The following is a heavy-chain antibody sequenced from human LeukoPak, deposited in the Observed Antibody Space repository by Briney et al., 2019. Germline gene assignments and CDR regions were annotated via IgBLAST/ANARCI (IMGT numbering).Heavy chain of an antibody. CDR3: ARGFYGGYYYYYYMDV. CDR1: GYSFTSYW. V-gene: IGHV5-51*01. J-gene: IGHJ6*03. D-gene: IGHD4/OR15-4a*01. Sequence: GESLKISCKGSGYSFTSYWIGWVRQMPGKGLEWMGIIYPGDSDTRYSPSFQGQVTISADRSISTAYLQWSSLKASDTAMYYCARGFYGGYYYYYYMDVWGKGTTVSVSS. CDR2: IYPGDSDT.